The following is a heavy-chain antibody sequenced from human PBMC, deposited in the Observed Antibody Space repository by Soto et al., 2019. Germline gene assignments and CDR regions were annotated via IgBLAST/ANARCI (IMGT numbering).Heavy chain of an antibody. CDR3: ARTPKGYYYDSSGYYQNWFDP. Sequence: GESLKISCKGSGYSFTSYWIGWVRQMPGKGREWMGIIYPGDSDTRYSPSFQGQVTISADKSISTAYLQWSSLKASDTAMYYCARTPKGYYYDSSGYYQNWFDPWGQGTLVPVSS. V-gene: IGHV5-51*01. CDR2: IYPGDSDT. J-gene: IGHJ5*02. CDR1: GYSFTSYW. D-gene: IGHD3-22*01.